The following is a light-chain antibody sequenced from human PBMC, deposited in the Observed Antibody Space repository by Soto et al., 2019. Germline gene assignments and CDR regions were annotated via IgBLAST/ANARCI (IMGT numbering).Light chain of an antibody. CDR3: SAYAGSNNWV. CDR1: SSDVGAYDY. Sequence: QSALTQPPSASGSPGQSVTISCTGTSSDVGAYDYVSWYQQHPGKAPKVLIYEVSERPSGVPDRFSGSKSGNTASLTVSGLQAEDEADYYCSAYAGSNNWVFGGGTQLTVL. J-gene: IGLJ3*02. CDR2: EVS. V-gene: IGLV2-8*01.